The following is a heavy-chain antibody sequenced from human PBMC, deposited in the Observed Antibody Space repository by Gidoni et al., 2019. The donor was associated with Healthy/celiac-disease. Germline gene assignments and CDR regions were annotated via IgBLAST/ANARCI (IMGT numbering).Heavy chain of an antibody. CDR1: GFTFSSYG. D-gene: IGHD6-19*01. Sequence: QVQLVESGGGVVQPGRSLRLSCAASGFTFSSYGMPWVRQAPGKGLEWVAVISYDGSNKYYADSVKGRFTISRDNSKNTLYLQMNSLRAEDTAVYYCANSYSSGWKVWSYYYGMDVWGQGTTVTVSS. CDR2: ISYDGSNK. J-gene: IGHJ6*02. V-gene: IGHV3-30*18. CDR3: ANSYSSGWKVWSYYYGMDV.